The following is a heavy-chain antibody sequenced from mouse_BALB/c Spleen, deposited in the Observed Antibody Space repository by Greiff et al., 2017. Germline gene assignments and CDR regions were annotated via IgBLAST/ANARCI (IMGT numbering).Heavy chain of an antibody. V-gene: IGHV1-82*01. CDR1: GYAFSSSW. D-gene: IGHD1-3*01. Sequence: VQLQQSGPELVKPGASVKISCKASGYAFSSSWMNWVKQMPGQGLEWIGRIYPGDGDTNYNGKFKGKATLTADKSSSTAYMQLSSLTSVDSAVYFCARKITGFAYWGQGTLVTVSA. CDR2: IYPGDGDT. CDR3: ARKITGFAY. J-gene: IGHJ3*01.